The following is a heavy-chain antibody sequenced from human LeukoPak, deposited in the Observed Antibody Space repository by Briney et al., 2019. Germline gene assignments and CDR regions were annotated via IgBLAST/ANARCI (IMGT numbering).Heavy chain of an antibody. CDR1: GFTVSSNY. D-gene: IGHD5-18*01. Sequence: PGGSLRLSCAASGFTVSSNYMSWVRQAPGKGLEWDSVIYSGGSTYYADSVKGRFTISRDNSKNTLYLQMNSLRAEDTAVYYCARRQRVETDKGYSYGYEDAFDIWGQGTMVTVSS. CDR3: ARRQRVETDKGYSYGYEDAFDI. CDR2: IYSGGST. V-gene: IGHV3-53*01. J-gene: IGHJ3*02.